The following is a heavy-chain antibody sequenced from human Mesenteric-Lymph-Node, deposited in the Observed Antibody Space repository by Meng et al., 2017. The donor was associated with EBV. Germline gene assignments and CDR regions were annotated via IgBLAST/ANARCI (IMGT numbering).Heavy chain of an antibody. CDR3: ASHTTYSTTGYLFLQH. Sequence: QVHRLESGPGLEKPWGSLSLTCTVSGGSISSNNWWTWVRKPAGKGLGWIGEIFQTGSTNYTPSLQSRVTMSGDKSNNLFSLTLNSVIAADTAVYYCASHTTYSTTGYLFLQHWGQGTLVTVSS. D-gene: IGHD3-9*01. J-gene: IGHJ1*01. CDR2: IFQTGST. V-gene: IGHV4-4*02. CDR1: GGSISSNNW.